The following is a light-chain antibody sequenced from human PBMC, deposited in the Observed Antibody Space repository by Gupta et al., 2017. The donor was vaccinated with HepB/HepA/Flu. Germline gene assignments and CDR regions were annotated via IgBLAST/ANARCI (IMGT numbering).Light chain of an antibody. CDR2: ENI. Sequence: QSVLTQPPSVSAAPGQKGTISCSGSSSNIGSYYVSWYQQLPGTAPKLLIYENIKRPSGIPARFSGSKSGTSATLDITGLQTGDEADYYCGTWDGSLNGGVFGGGTKLTVL. V-gene: IGLV1-51*02. CDR3: GTWDGSLNGGV. J-gene: IGLJ3*02. CDR1: SSNIGSYY.